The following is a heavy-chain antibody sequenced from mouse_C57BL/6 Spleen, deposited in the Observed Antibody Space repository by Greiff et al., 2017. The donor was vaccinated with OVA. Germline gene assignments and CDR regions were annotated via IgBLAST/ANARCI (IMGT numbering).Heavy chain of an antibody. Sequence: QVQLQQSGPELVKPGASVKLSCKASGYTFTSYDINWVKQRPGQGLEWIGWIYPRDGSTKYNEKVKGKATLTVDTSSSTAYMELHSLTSEDSAVYFCARDYYGSSLYAMDDWGQGTSGTVSS. CDR2: IYPRDGST. J-gene: IGHJ4*01. D-gene: IGHD1-1*01. V-gene: IGHV1-85*01. CDR3: ARDYYGSSLYAMDD. CDR1: GYTFTSYD.